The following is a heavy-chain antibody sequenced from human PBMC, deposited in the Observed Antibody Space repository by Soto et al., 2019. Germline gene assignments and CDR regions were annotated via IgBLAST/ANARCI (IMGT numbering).Heavy chain of an antibody. V-gene: IGHV1-18*01. CDR2: ISVFNGDT. J-gene: IGHJ6*02. CDR3: ATKDYHKDDQPYYYGMDI. D-gene: IGHD3-10*01. Sequence: QVQLLQSGGEVKTPGASLKVSCKAIGYTSSSYGINWVRQAPGQGLEWMGWISVFNGDTKYAQKFQGRVAITKDPGTSTAHMELRSLRSDDAAVYFCATKDYHKDDQPYYYGMDIWGQGTTVTVSS. CDR1: GYTSSSYG.